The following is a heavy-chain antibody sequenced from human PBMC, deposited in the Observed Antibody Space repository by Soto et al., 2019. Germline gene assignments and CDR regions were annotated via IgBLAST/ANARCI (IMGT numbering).Heavy chain of an antibody. CDR3: ARTGLRLGELSTRLYYFDY. D-gene: IGHD3-16*02. V-gene: IGHV1-69*13. Sequence: GASVKVSCKASGGTFSSYAISWVRQAPGQGLEWMGGIIPIFGTANYAQKFQGRVTITADESTSTAYMELSSLRSEDTAVYYCARTGLRLGELSTRLYYFDYWGQGTLVTVSS. CDR1: GGTFSSYA. J-gene: IGHJ4*02. CDR2: IIPIFGTA.